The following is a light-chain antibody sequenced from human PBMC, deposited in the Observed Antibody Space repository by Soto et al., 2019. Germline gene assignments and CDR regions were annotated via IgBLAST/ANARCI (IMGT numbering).Light chain of an antibody. CDR2: DVN. CDR1: SSDVGGYNF. V-gene: IGLV2-14*01. J-gene: IGLJ1*01. Sequence: QSALTQPASVSGSPGQSISISCTGTSSDVGGYNFVSWYQQHPDKAPKLVIFDVNNRPSGVSDRFSGSKSGNTASLTISGLQLADEADYYCSSYTSDSTYVFGTGNKVNVL. CDR3: SSYTSDSTYV.